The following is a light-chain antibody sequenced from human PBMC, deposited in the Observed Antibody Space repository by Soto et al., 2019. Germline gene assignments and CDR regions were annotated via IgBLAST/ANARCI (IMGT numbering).Light chain of an antibody. CDR1: SSDVGSYNL. Sequence: QSALTQPASVSGSPGQSITISCTGNSSDVGSYNLVSWYQQHPGKAPKLMIYEGSKRPSGVSDRFSGSKSGNTASLTISGLQAEDETDYYCCSYATGSTLVFGGGTKLTVL. CDR3: CSYATGSTLV. V-gene: IGLV2-23*01. CDR2: EGS. J-gene: IGLJ2*01.